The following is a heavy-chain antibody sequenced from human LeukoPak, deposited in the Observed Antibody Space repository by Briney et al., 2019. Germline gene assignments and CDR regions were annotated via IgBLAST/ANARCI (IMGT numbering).Heavy chain of an antibody. CDR2: IIPIFGTA. V-gene: IGHV1-69*05. J-gene: IGHJ5*02. CDR1: GGTFSSYA. CDR3: ASLTSSINNWFDP. Sequence: SVKVSCKASGGTFSSYAISWVRQAPGQGLEWMGGIIPIFGTANYAQKFQGRVTITTDESTSTAYMELSSLRSEDTAVYYCASLTSSINNWFDPWGQGTPVTVSS. D-gene: IGHD2-21*01.